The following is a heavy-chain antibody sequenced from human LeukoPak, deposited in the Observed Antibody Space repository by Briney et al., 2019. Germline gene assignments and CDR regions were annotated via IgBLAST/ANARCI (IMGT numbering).Heavy chain of an antibody. V-gene: IGHV1-2*02. Sequence: ASVKVSCKASGYTFTGYYMHWVRQAPGQGLEWMGWINPNSGGTNYAQKFQGRVTMTRDTSISTAYMELSRLRSDDTAVYYCAREPPSGTTVTTGHYSNDYWGQGTLVTVSS. D-gene: IGHD4-17*01. J-gene: IGHJ4*02. CDR2: INPNSGGT. CDR3: AREPPSGTTVTTGHYSNDY. CDR1: GYTFTGYY.